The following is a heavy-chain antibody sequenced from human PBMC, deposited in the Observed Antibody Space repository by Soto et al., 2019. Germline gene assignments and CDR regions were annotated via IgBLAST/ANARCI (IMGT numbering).Heavy chain of an antibody. CDR1: GGTFSSYA. V-gene: IGHV1-69*06. CDR3: ARKGAFYSNYKAYYYYYGMDV. CDR2: IIPIFGTA. D-gene: IGHD4-4*01. Sequence: ASVKVSCKASGGTFSSYAISWVRQAPGQGLEWMGGIIPIFGTANYAQKFQGRVTITADKSTSTAYMELSSLRSEDTAVYYCARKGAFYSNYKAYYYYYGMDVWGQGTTVTVSS. J-gene: IGHJ6*02.